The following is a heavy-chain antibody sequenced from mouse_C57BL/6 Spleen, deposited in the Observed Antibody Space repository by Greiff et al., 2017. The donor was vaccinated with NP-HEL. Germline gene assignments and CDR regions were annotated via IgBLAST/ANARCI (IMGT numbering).Heavy chain of an antibody. Sequence: QVQLKQSGAELARPGASVKLSCKASGYTFTSYGISWVKQRTGQGLEWIGGIYPRSGNTYYNEKFKGKATLTADKSSSTAYMELRSLTSEDSAVYFCAKGATTGVESLSYYAMDYWGQGTSVTVSS. V-gene: IGHV1-81*01. J-gene: IGHJ4*01. CDR2: IYPRSGNT. D-gene: IGHD1-1*01. CDR3: AKGATTGVESLSYYAMDY. CDR1: GYTFTSYG.